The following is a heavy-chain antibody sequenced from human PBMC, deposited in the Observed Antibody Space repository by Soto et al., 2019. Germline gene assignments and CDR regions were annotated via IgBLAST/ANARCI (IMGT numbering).Heavy chain of an antibody. CDR3: TTDIFVGDYGDFDY. CDR1: GFTFSNAW. V-gene: IGHV3-15*07. CDR2: IKSKTDGGNT. J-gene: IGHJ4*02. Sequence: GGSLRLSCAASGFTFSNAWMNWVRQAPGKGLEWVGRIKSKTDGGNTDDAATGEGRFTISRDDSKNTLYMQMNSLKTEDTAVYYCTTDIFVGDYGDFDYWGQGTLVTVSS. D-gene: IGHD4-17*01.